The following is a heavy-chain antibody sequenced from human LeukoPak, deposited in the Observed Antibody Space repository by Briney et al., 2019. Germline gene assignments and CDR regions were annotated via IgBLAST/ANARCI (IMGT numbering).Heavy chain of an antibody. CDR2: MNPNSGNT. V-gene: IGHV1-8*01. D-gene: IGHD6-19*01. CDR3: ARGPPIFISAVAGWFDP. Sequence: ASVKLSCKVSGYTLTSYDINWVRQATGQGREWMGWMNPNSGNTGYAQKVQGRVTMTRNTSISTAYMELSSLRSEDTAVYYCARGPPIFISAVAGWFDPWGQGTLVAVSS. J-gene: IGHJ5*02. CDR1: GYTLTSYD.